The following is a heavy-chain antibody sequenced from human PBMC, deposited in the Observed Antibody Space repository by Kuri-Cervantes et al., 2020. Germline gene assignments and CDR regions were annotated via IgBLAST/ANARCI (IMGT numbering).Heavy chain of an antibody. CDR1: GFTFSSYS. CDR3: ARDLRGSGSKEPDY. J-gene: IGHJ4*02. D-gene: IGHD3-10*01. Sequence: GESLKISCAASGFTFSSYSMNWVRQAPGKGLEWVSSISSSSSYIYYADSVKGRFTISRDNAKNSLYLQMNSLRAEDTAVYYCARDLRGSGSKEPDYWGQGTLVTVSS. CDR2: ISSSSSYI. V-gene: IGHV3-21*01.